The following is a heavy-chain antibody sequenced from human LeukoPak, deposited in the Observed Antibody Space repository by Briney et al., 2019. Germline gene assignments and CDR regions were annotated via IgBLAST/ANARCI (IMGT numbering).Heavy chain of an antibody. CDR3: ARDSNYMITFGGPWYYFDY. J-gene: IGHJ4*02. CDR2: INWNSDST. Sequence: PGGSLRLSCAASGFTFDDHGMSWVRQAPGKGLEWVSGINWNSDSTGYADSVKGRFTISRDNAKNSLYLQMNSLRAEDMAVYYCARDSNYMITFGGPWYYFDYWGQGTLVTVSS. D-gene: IGHD3-16*01. V-gene: IGHV3-20*04. CDR1: GFTFDDHG.